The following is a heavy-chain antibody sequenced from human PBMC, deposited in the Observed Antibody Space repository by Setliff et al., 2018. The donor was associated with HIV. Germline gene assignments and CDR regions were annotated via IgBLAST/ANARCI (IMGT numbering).Heavy chain of an antibody. CDR3: ARDSDLDYSSSARGYFDL. Sequence: SETLSLTCTVSGGSISSYYWNWIRQPPGKGLEWIGYIYYSGVTNYNPSLKSRFTISLDTSKNQFSLTLTSVTAADTAVYYCARDSDLDYSSSARGYFDLWGRGTLVTVSS. CDR1: GGSISSYY. V-gene: IGHV4-59*01. D-gene: IGHD6-6*01. CDR2: IYYSGVT. J-gene: IGHJ2*01.